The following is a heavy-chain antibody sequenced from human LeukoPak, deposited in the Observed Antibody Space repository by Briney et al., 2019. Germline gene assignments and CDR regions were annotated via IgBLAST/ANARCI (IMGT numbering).Heavy chain of an antibody. Sequence: PGGSLRLSCAASRFTFGNYAMSWVRQAPGKGLEWVSAISGSGGSTYYADSVQGRFTISRDNSKNTLYLQMNSLRAEDTAVYYCAKDPYSGSYYDHWGQGTLVTVSP. CDR3: AKDPYSGSYYDH. CDR1: RFTFGNYA. V-gene: IGHV3-23*01. D-gene: IGHD1-26*01. CDR2: ISGSGGST. J-gene: IGHJ4*02.